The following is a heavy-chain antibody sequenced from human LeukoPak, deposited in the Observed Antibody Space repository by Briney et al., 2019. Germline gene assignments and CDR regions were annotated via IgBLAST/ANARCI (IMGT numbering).Heavy chain of an antibody. Sequence: PSQTLSLTCTVSGGSISSGGYYWSWIRQHPGKGLEWIGYIYYSGSTYYNPSVKSRVTISVDTSKNQFSLKLSSVTAADTAVYYCAREGYPNYYDSSGSFDYWGQGTLVTVSS. CDR2: IYYSGST. CDR3: AREGYPNYYDSSGSFDY. CDR1: GGSISSGGYY. D-gene: IGHD3-22*01. V-gene: IGHV4-31*03. J-gene: IGHJ4*02.